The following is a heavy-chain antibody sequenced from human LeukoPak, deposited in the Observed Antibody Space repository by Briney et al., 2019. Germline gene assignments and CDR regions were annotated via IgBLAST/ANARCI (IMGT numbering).Heavy chain of an antibody. CDR2: ISSSGSTI. D-gene: IGHD7-27*01. V-gene: IGHV3-11*04. J-gene: IGHJ2*01. CDR3: ARDSGADRRYFDL. CDR1: GFTFSDYY. Sequence: GGSLRLSCAASGFTFSDYYMSWIRQAPGKGLEWVSYISSSGSTIYYADSVQGRFTISRDNAKNTLYLQMNSLGAEDTAVYYCARDSGADRRYFDLWGRGTLVTVSS.